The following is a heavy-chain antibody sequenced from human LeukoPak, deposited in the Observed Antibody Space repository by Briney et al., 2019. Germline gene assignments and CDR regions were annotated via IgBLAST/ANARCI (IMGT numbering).Heavy chain of an antibody. J-gene: IGHJ4*02. D-gene: IGHD6-13*01. CDR2: INHSGST. CDR1: GGSFSGYY. V-gene: IGHV4-34*01. CDR3: ARLGIAAAGTPLDY. Sequence: SETLSLTCAVYGGSFSGYYWSWIRQPPGKGLEWIGEINHSGSTNYNPSLKSRVTISVDTSKNQFSLKLSSVTAADTAVYYCARLGIAAAGTPLDYWGQGTLVTVSS.